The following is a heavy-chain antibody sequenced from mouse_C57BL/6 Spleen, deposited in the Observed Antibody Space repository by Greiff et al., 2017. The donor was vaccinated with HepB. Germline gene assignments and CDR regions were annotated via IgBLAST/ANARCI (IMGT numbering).Heavy chain of an antibody. CDR1: GYAFTNYL. J-gene: IGHJ2*01. D-gene: IGHD2-12*01. CDR3: ARRGDDGFDY. V-gene: IGHV1-54*01. CDR2: INPGSGGT. Sequence: QVQLQQSGAELVRPGSSVKVSCKASGYAFTNYLMEWVKQRPGQGLEWIGVINPGSGGTNYNEKFKGKAPLTADKSSSTAYMQLSSLTSEDSAVYVCARRGDDGFDYWGQGTTLTVSS.